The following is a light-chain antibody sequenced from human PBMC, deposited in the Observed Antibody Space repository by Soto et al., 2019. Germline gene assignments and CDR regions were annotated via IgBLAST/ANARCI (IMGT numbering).Light chain of an antibody. CDR1: QSVGSD. CDR2: GAS. V-gene: IGKV3D-15*01. CDR3: QQYSKWPRT. J-gene: IGKJ4*02. Sequence: ETVMTQSPATLSVSPGERVTLSCRASQSVGSDVAWYQQRHGQALSLLDYGASTRASGIPARFNGRGSGIDFTLTLIGLQSADFAFYYCQQYSKWPRTSGIGTTVAI.